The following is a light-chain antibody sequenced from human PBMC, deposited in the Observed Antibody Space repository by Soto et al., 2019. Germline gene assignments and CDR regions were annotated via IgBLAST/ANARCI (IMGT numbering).Light chain of an antibody. CDR1: QSVSTN. Sequence: EIVMTQSPATLSVSPGERATLSCRASQSVSTNLAWYQQKPGQAPRLLIYGTSIRATDIPARFSGSGSGTEFTLTISSLQSEDFSVYYCQQYKNWPPWTFGQGTKVEVK. J-gene: IGKJ1*01. CDR2: GTS. V-gene: IGKV3-15*01. CDR3: QQYKNWPPWT.